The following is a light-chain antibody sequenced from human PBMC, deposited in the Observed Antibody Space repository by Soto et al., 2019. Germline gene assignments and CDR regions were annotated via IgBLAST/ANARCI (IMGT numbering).Light chain of an antibody. CDR1: QSVNSN. CDR3: QQYYNWPPYT. V-gene: IGKV3-15*01. Sequence: EIVMTQSPATLSVSPGERATLSCRASQSVNSNLAWYQQKPGQAPRLLIYGASTRATGIPARISGRGSGTEFTLTISTLQSEDFAVYYCQQYYNWPPYTFGQGTKLEIK. J-gene: IGKJ2*01. CDR2: GAS.